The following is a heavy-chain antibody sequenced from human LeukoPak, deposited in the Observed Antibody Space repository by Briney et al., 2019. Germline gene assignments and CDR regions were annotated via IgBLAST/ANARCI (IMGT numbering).Heavy chain of an antibody. CDR1: GGSFSGYY. Sequence: SETPSLTCAVYGGSFSGYYWSWVRQPPGKGLEWIGYIYYTGSTDYNPSLKSRVTMSVDTSKNQFSLKLSSVTAADTAVYSCARGSVRGEFDPWGQGTLVTVSS. J-gene: IGHJ5*02. V-gene: IGHV4-59*01. CDR3: ARGSVRGEFDP. CDR2: IYYTGST. D-gene: IGHD3-10*01.